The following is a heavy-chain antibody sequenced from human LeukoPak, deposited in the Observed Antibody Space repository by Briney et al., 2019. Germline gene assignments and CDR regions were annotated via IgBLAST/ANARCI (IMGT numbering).Heavy chain of an antibody. J-gene: IGHJ4*02. Sequence: PGESLKISCKGSGYSFTSYWIGWVRQMPGKGLEWMGIIYPGDSDTRYSPSFQGQVTISADKSISTAYLQWSSLKASDTAMYYCASSSVTGRHVLRFLEWTYWGQGTLVTVSS. CDR1: GYSFTSYW. CDR2: IYPGDSDT. CDR3: ASSSVTGRHVLRFLEWTY. D-gene: IGHD3-3*01. V-gene: IGHV5-51*01.